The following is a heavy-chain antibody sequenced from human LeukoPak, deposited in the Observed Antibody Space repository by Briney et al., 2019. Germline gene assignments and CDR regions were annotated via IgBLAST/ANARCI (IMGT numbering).Heavy chain of an antibody. Sequence: GGSLRLSCAASGFSFSNYDMHWVRQAPGKGLEWVSSISPSSSYIYYADSVRGRFTISRDNAENSVFLQMDSLRAEDTAVYYCGHSSGYAYGLDYWGQGTLVTVSS. J-gene: IGHJ4*02. V-gene: IGHV3-21*01. CDR3: GHSSGYAYGLDY. D-gene: IGHD5-18*01. CDR1: GFSFSNYD. CDR2: ISPSSSYI.